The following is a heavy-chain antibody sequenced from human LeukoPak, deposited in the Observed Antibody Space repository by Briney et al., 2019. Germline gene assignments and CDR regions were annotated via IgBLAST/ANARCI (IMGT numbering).Heavy chain of an antibody. CDR3: TRDCGTSGCDY. Sequence: PGGSLRLSCAASGFTFSSYWMHWVRQAPGKGLVWVSRINTDGTSTTNADSVKGRFTISSDNAKNTVYLQMNSLRVEDTAVYYCTRDCGTSGCDYWGQGTLVTVSS. CDR1: GFTFSSYW. V-gene: IGHV3-74*01. D-gene: IGHD5-12*01. CDR2: INTDGTST. J-gene: IGHJ4*02.